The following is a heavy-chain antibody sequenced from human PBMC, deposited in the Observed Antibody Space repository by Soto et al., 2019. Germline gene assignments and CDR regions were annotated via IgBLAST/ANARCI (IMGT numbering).Heavy chain of an antibody. D-gene: IGHD3-3*01. CDR1: GYTFTSYD. CDR3: ARGRGKDFWSGYYYYYYGMDV. Sequence: SVKVSCKASGYTFTSYDINWVREATVQGLEWMGWMNPNSGNTGYAQKFQGRVTMTRNTSISTAYMELSSLRSEDTAVYYCARGRGKDFWSGYYYYYYGMDVWGQGTTVTVS. CDR2: MNPNSGNT. J-gene: IGHJ6*02. V-gene: IGHV1-8*01.